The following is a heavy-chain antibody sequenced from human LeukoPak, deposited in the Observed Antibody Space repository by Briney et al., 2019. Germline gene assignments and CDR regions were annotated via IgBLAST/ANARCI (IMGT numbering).Heavy chain of an antibody. J-gene: IGHJ4*02. D-gene: IGHD3-16*01. V-gene: IGHV3-66*01. CDR1: GFTFSSYA. CDR3: ARAPYYDYVGGSYSFDY. CDR2: IYSGGST. Sequence: PGGSLRLSCAASGFTFSSYAMSWVRQAPGKGLEWVSVIYSGGSTYYADSVKGRFTISRDNSKNTLYLQMNSLRAEDTAVYYCARAPYYDYVGGSYSFDYWGQGPLVPVPS.